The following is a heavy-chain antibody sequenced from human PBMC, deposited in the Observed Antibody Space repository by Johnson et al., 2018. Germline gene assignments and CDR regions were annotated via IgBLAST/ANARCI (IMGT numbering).Heavy chain of an antibody. D-gene: IGHD6-13*01. CDR2: IYYSGST. Sequence: QVQLQESGPGLVKPSETLSLTCTVSGGSISSYYWSWIRQPPGKGLEWIVYIYYSGSTNYNPSLKSPVTISVETSKNQFSLKLSSVTAADTAVYYCARAPKAAAVSHYYYYMDVWGKGTTVTVSS. CDR3: ARAPKAAAVSHYYYYMDV. J-gene: IGHJ6*03. V-gene: IGHV4-59*01. CDR1: GGSISSYY.